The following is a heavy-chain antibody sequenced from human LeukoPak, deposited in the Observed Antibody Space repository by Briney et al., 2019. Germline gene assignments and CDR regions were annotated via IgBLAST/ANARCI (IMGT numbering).Heavy chain of an antibody. Sequence: AGGSLRLSCAASGFSFSDYSLSWVRQAPGKGLEWVSFISSRGTHMYYLDSVKGRFTISRDNAKASLDLQLNSLRAEDTAVYFCARDFRIAAAVPSYFDYWGQGVLVTVSS. CDR2: ISSRGTHM. CDR1: GFSFSDYS. J-gene: IGHJ4*02. V-gene: IGHV3-21*01. CDR3: ARDFRIAAAVPSYFDY. D-gene: IGHD6-13*01.